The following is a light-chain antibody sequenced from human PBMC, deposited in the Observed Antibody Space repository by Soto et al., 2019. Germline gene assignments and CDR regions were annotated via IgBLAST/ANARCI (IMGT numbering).Light chain of an antibody. V-gene: IGKV1-39*01. Sequence: DIQMTQSPSSLSASVGDRVTITCRASQSIGSHLNWYQQKPGIAPKLLIYGASSLQSGVPSRFGGSGSGTDFTLTISSVQPEDFVTYYCQQTYNSPRTFGQGTKVEIK. CDR1: QSIGSH. J-gene: IGKJ1*01. CDR2: GAS. CDR3: QQTYNSPRT.